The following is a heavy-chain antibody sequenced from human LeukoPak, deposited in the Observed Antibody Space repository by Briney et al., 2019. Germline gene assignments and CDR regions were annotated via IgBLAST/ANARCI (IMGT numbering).Heavy chain of an antibody. D-gene: IGHD3-22*01. J-gene: IGHJ4*02. CDR2: IYHSGIT. Sequence: PSQTLSLTCSVSGAFIRSGDDYWAWIRQPPGKGLEWIGSIYHSGITYNNPSLKSRVTISLDTFNNQFSLKLNSVTAADTAVYFCARASYFFDASGYFYDHWGQGILVTVSS. V-gene: IGHV4-30-4*01. CDR1: GAFIRSGDDY. CDR3: ARASYFFDASGYFYDH.